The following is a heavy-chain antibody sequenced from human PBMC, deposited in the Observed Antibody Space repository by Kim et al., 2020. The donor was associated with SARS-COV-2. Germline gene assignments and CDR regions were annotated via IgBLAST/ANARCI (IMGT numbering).Heavy chain of an antibody. CDR1: GFTFSSYS. D-gene: IGHD1-26*01. Sequence: GGSLRLSCAASGFTFSSYSMNWVRQAPGKGLEWVSSISSSSSYIYYADSVKGRFTISRDNAKNSLYLQMNSLRAEDTAVYYCARETASGSYYIDYYYGMDVWGQGTTVTVSS. J-gene: IGHJ6*02. CDR3: ARETASGSYYIDYYYGMDV. CDR2: ISSSSSYI. V-gene: IGHV3-21*01.